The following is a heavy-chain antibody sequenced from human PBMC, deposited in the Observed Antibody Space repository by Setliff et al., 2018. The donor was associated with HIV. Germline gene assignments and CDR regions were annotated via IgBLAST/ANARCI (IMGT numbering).Heavy chain of an antibody. CDR3: ARARGGCSGGSCPAHHYYYYMDV. CDR2: VYTSGSA. D-gene: IGHD2-15*01. Sequence: PSETLSLTCTVSGGSISSGGHYWNWIRQPAGRGLEWIGHVYTSGSASYNPPLKSRVTISIDTSKNQFSLQLSSVTAADTAVYYCARARGGCSGGSCPAHHYYYYMDVWGKGTTVTVSS. J-gene: IGHJ6*03. V-gene: IGHV4-61*09. CDR1: GGSISSGGHY.